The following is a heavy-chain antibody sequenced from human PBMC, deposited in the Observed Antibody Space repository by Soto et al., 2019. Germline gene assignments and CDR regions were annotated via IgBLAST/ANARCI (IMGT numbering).Heavy chain of an antibody. CDR3: AKEFRAPFCSGGSCYYYYYMDV. V-gene: IGHV3-9*01. CDR1: GFTFDDYA. CDR2: ISWNSGSI. J-gene: IGHJ6*03. D-gene: IGHD2-15*01. Sequence: GGSLRLSCAASGFTFDDYAMHWVRQAPGKGLEWVSGISWNSGSIGYADSVKGRFTISRDNAKNSLYLQMNSLRAEDTALYYCAKEFRAPFCSGGSCYYYYYMDVWGKGTTVTVSS.